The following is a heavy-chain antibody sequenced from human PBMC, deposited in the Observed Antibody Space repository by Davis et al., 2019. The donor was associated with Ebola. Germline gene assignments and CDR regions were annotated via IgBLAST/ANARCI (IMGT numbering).Heavy chain of an antibody. V-gene: IGHV1-69*05. CDR1: GGTFSSYA. CDR2: IIPIFGTA. Sequence: SVKVSCKASGGTFSSYAISWVRQAPGQGLEWMGGIIPIFGTANYAQKFQDRVTITRDRSMSTAYMELSSLRSEDTAMYYCARSSVPAAMGRDAFDIWGQGTMVTVSS. CDR3: ARSSVPAAMGRDAFDI. J-gene: IGHJ3*02. D-gene: IGHD2-2*01.